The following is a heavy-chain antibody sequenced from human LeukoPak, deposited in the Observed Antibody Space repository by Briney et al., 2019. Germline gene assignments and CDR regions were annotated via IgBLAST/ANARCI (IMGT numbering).Heavy chain of an antibody. Sequence: GRSLRLSCAASGFTFDDYAMHWVRQAPGKGLEGVSGISWNSGSIGYADSVKGRFTISRDNAKNSLYLQMNSLRAEDTALYYCAKVQTRGYSGYDDHWGQGTLVTVSS. J-gene: IGHJ4*02. CDR1: GFTFDDYA. V-gene: IGHV3-9*01. CDR3: AKVQTRGYSGYDDH. D-gene: IGHD5-12*01. CDR2: ISWNSGSI.